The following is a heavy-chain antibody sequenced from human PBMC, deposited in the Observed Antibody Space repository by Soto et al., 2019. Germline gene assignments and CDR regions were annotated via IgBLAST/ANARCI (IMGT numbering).Heavy chain of an antibody. Sequence: QVHLVQSGAEGKKPGASVKVSCKASGYTFTSYGITWVRQAPGQGLEWMGWISAHNGNTDYAQKLQGRVIVTRDASTRTAYMELRSLRSDDTAVYYCARGRYGDYWGQGALVTVSS. J-gene: IGHJ4*02. V-gene: IGHV1-18*01. D-gene: IGHD1-1*01. CDR2: ISAHNGNT. CDR3: ARGRYGDY. CDR1: GYTFTSYG.